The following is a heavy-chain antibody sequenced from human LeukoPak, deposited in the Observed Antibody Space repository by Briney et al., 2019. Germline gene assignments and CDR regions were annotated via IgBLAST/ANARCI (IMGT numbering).Heavy chain of an antibody. CDR1: GFTFDDYA. CDR3: AKVPVAGTNYYYYGMDV. D-gene: IGHD6-19*01. CDR2: ISWNSGSI. Sequence: GRSLRLSCAASGFTFDDYAMHWVRQAPGKGLEWVSGISWNSGSIGYADSAKGRFTISRDNAKNSLYLQMNSLRAEDTALYYCAKVPVAGTNYYYYGMDVWGQGTTVTVSS. J-gene: IGHJ6*02. V-gene: IGHV3-9*01.